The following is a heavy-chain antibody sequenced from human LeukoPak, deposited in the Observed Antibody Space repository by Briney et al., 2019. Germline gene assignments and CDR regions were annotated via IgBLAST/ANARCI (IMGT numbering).Heavy chain of an antibody. J-gene: IGHJ3*02. D-gene: IGHD3-10*01. CDR1: GFTFSSYW. CDR2: IKQDGSEK. CDR3: ARDGGSGPHDHDAFDI. V-gene: IGHV3-7*01. Sequence: GGSLRLSCAASGFTFSSYWMSWVRQAPGKGLEWVAYIKQDGSEKYYVDSVKGRFTISRDNAKNSLYLQMNSLRAEDTAVYYCARDGGSGPHDHDAFDIWGQGTMVTVSS.